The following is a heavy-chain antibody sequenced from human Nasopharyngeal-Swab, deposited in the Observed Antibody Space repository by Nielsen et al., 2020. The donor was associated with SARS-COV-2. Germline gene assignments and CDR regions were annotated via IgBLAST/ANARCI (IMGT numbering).Heavy chain of an antibody. CDR2: VNEDGSRT. V-gene: IGHV3-74*01. J-gene: IGHJ4*02. CDR1: GVIFSKYW. CDR3: VKHQGSSSDQ. Sequence: GASLKISCAASGVIFSKYWMHWVRQAPGKGLVWVSRVNEDGSRTDYADSVRGRFTISRDNARNTLYLQMNSLRVEDTAVYYCVKHQGSSSDQWGQGTLVTVSS.